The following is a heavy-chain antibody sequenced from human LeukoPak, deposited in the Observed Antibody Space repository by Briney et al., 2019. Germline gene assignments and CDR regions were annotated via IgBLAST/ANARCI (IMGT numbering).Heavy chain of an antibody. CDR1: GYSISSGHY. J-gene: IGHJ4*02. Sequence: SETLSLTCAVSGYSISSGHYWGWIRQPPGKGLEWIGSIYHSGSTYYNPSLKSRVTISVDTSKNQFSLKLSSVTAADTAVYYCARHRTVVVPAAMDYWGQGTLVTVSS. CDR2: IYHSGST. V-gene: IGHV4-38-2*01. CDR3: ARHRTVVVPAAMDY. D-gene: IGHD2-2*01.